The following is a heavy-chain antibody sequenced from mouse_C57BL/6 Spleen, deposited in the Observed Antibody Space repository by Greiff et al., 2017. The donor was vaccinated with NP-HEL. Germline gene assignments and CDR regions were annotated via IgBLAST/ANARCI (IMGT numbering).Heavy chain of an antibody. CDR1: GFTFSDYG. J-gene: IGHJ4*01. Sequence: EVKLVESGGGLVKPGGSLKLSCAASGFTFSDYGMHWVRQAPEKGLEWVVYISSGSSTIYYADTVKGRFTISRDNAKNTLFLQMTSLRSEDTAMYYCARPVYYDYDAMDYWGQGTSVTVSS. CDR3: ARPVYYDYDAMDY. D-gene: IGHD2-1*01. V-gene: IGHV5-17*01. CDR2: ISSGSSTI.